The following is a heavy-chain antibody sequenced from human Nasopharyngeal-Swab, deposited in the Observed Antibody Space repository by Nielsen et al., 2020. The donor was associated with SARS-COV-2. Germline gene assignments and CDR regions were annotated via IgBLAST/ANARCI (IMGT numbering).Heavy chain of an antibody. CDR1: GFSFSTFW. Sequence: GESLKISCAASGFSFSTFWMHWVRQVPVEGLVWVSRINTDGRRTNYAESVKGRFTISRDNVKNMLYLQMNNLRPEDTAVYYCARDLGGFGGYWGQGTLATVSS. V-gene: IGHV3-74*01. J-gene: IGHJ4*02. CDR2: INTDGRRT. D-gene: IGHD4-23*01. CDR3: ARDLGGFGGY.